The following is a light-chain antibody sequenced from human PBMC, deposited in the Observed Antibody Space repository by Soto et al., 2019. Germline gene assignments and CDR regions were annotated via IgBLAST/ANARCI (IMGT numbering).Light chain of an antibody. CDR3: QPYNSYSRT. J-gene: IGKJ1*01. CDR1: ERSSNF. CDR2: KAS. V-gene: IGKV1-5*03. Sequence: DIQVTHCHSTLSASVGGRGTISCRASERSSNFLAGYQQKPGQAPNLLIYKASSLESGVPSRCSGSGSGTEFTLTISSLQPDDVATYYCQPYNSYSRTFGQGTKVDIK.